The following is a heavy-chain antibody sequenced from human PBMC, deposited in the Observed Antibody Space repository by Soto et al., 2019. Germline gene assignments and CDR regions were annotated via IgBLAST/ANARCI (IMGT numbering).Heavy chain of an antibody. CDR2: INPSGGST. J-gene: IGHJ4*02. CDR1: GYTFTSYY. D-gene: IGHD4-17*01. CDR3: ARDRLSDYGDYGRSDFDY. Sequence: QVQLVQSGAEVRKPGASVKVSCKASGYTFTSYYMHWVRQAPGQGLEWMGIINPSGGSTSYSQKFQGRVTMTRDTSTSTVYMELSSLRSEDTAVYYCARDRLSDYGDYGRSDFDYWGQGTLVTVSS. V-gene: IGHV1-46*03.